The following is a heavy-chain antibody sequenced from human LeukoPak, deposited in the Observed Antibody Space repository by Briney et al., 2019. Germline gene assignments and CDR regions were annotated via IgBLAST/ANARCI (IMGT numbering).Heavy chain of an antibody. CDR2: IYSDGST. Sequence: GGSLRLSCAASGFIVSGDFMSWVRQAPGKGLEWVSVIYSDGSTYYADSVKGRFTISRGNSKNTLYVQMNSLRAEDTAVYYCAKEPHSSGYYFDYWGQGTLVTVSS. CDR1: GFIVSGDF. J-gene: IGHJ4*02. V-gene: IGHV3-53*01. D-gene: IGHD3-22*01. CDR3: AKEPHSSGYYFDY.